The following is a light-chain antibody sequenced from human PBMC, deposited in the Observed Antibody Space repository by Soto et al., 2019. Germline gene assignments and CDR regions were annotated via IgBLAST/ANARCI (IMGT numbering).Light chain of an antibody. V-gene: IGKV3-11*01. CDR3: QQGNTWTWT. J-gene: IGKJ1*01. CDR2: DAS. CDR1: QNINYY. Sequence: DILLTQSPATLSLSPGERATLSCRASQNINYYLAWYQKKNGQAPRLLIYDASKTATGIPARLSGSGYGTDLTIIISSLENEDFEFYYCQQGNTWTWTFGHGTKVDIK.